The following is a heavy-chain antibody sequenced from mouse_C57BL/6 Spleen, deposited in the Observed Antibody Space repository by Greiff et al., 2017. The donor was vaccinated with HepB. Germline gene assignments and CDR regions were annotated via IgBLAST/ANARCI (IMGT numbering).Heavy chain of an antibody. V-gene: IGHV14-4*01. Sequence: VQLKESGAELVRPGASVKLSCTASGFNIKDDYMHWGKQRPEQGLEWVGWIDPENGDTEYASKFQGKATITADTSSNTAYLQPSSLTSEDTAVYYCTTWDTTVVAFDYWGQGTTLTVSS. CDR3: TTWDTTVVAFDY. CDR2: IDPENGDT. CDR1: GFNIKDDY. D-gene: IGHD1-1*01. J-gene: IGHJ2*01.